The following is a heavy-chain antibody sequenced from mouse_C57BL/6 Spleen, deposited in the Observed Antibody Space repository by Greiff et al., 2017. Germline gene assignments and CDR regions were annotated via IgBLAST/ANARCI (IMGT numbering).Heavy chain of an antibody. CDR1: GYTFTSYW. D-gene: IGHD2-1*01. Sequence: VQLQQPGAELVKPGASVKLSCKASGYTFTSYWMHWVKQRPGQGLEWIGMIHPNSGSTNYNEKFKSKATLTVDKSSSTAYMQLSSLTSEDSAVXYCARSQGNYGTYYFDYWGQGTTLTVSS. V-gene: IGHV1-64*01. CDR2: IHPNSGST. J-gene: IGHJ2*01. CDR3: ARSQGNYGTYYFDY.